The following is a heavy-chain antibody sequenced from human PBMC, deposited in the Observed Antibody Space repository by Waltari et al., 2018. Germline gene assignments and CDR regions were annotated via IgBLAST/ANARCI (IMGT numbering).Heavy chain of an antibody. V-gene: IGHV1-69*05. J-gene: IGHJ5*02. Sequence: QVQLVQSGAEVKKPGSSVKVSCKASGGTFSSYAISWVRQAPGQGLEWMGRIIPIFGTANYAQKFQGRVTMTRDTSISTAYMELSRLRSDDTAVYYCARAAVLRFLEWLPKNWFDPWGQGTLVTVSS. D-gene: IGHD3-3*01. CDR3: ARAAVLRFLEWLPKNWFDP. CDR2: IIPIFGTA. CDR1: GGTFSSYA.